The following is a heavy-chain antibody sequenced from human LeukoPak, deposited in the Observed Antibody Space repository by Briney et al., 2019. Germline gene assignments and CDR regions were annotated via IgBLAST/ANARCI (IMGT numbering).Heavy chain of an antibody. Sequence: PSETLSLTCTVSGGSFSSYYWTWTRQPPGKGLEWIGYIYYSGSTDYNPSLKSRVTISVDTSKNQFSLKLSSVTAADTAVYYCARNSITIFGVAPPEAWGQGTLVTVSS. D-gene: IGHD3-3*01. V-gene: IGHV4-59*01. CDR2: IYYSGST. J-gene: IGHJ5*02. CDR1: GGSFSSYY. CDR3: ARNSITIFGVAPPEA.